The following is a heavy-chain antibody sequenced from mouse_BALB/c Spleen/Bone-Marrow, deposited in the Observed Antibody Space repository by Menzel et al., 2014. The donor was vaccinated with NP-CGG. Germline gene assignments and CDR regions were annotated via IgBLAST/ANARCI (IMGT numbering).Heavy chain of an antibody. D-gene: IGHD1-1*01. CDR1: GFDFSRYW. V-gene: IGHV4-1*02. Sequence: EVKLVESGGGLVQTGGSLKLSCAASGFDFSRYWMSWVRQAPGKGLEWIGEINPDSRTINYSPSLKDKFIISRDNAKNTLYLRLNKVRSEDTALYYCARPDYYGYLNYWGQGTTLTVSS. CDR2: INPDSRTI. J-gene: IGHJ2*01. CDR3: ARPDYYGYLNY.